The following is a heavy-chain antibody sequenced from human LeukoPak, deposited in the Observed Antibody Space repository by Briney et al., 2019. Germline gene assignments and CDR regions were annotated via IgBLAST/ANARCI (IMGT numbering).Heavy chain of an antibody. D-gene: IGHD3-9*01. V-gene: IGHV4-39*01. CDR2: IYDSGST. Sequence: SETLSLTCTVSGGSIRSSYYYWGWIRQPPGKGLEWIGSIYDSGSTYYNPSLKSRVTISVDTSKNQFSLKLSSVTAADTAVYYCAVLATYYDIYSAFDYWGQGTLVTVSS. CDR1: GGSIRSSYYY. J-gene: IGHJ4*02. CDR3: AVLATYYDIYSAFDY.